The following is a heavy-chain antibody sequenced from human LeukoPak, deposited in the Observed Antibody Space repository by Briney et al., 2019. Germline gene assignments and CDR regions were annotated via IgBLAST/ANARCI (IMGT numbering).Heavy chain of an antibody. CDR3: ARVGDHFRWYLDL. V-gene: IGHV3-53*01. CDR1: GFTVSTNY. J-gene: IGHJ2*01. D-gene: IGHD3-3*02. CDR2: LYSGSST. Sequence: GGSLRLSCAASGFTVSTNYMNWVRQAPGKGLEWVSILYSGSSTYYADPVEGRFIVSRDSSKNTLSLQMNDLRAEDTAVYYCARVGDHFRWYLDLWGRGTLVTVSS.